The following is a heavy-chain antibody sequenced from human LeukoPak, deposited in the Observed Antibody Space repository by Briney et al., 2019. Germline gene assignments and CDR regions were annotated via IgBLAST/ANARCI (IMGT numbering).Heavy chain of an antibody. J-gene: IGHJ3*02. CDR1: GFTFSSYG. Sequence: GGSLRLSCAASGFTFSSYGMHWVRQAPGKGLEWVAVIWYDGSNKYYADSVKGRFTISRDNSKNTLYLQMNSLRAEDTAVYYCARDVQYSYRAGHAFDIWGQGTMVTVSS. V-gene: IGHV3-33*01. CDR2: IWYDGSNK. CDR3: ARDVQYSYRAGHAFDI. D-gene: IGHD5-18*01.